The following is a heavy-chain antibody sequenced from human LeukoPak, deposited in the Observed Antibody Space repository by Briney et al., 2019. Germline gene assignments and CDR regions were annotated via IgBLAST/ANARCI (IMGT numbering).Heavy chain of an antibody. J-gene: IGHJ6*03. CDR1: GYIFTSYA. Sequence: ASVKVSCKASGYIFTSYAMNWVRQAPGQGLEWMGWINTNTGNPTYAQGFTGRFVFSLDTSVSTAYLQISSLKAEDTAVYYCATPTVTTYYYYYMDVWGKGTTVTVAS. CDR2: INTNTGNP. CDR3: ATPTVTTYYYYYMDV. V-gene: IGHV7-4-1*02. D-gene: IGHD4-17*01.